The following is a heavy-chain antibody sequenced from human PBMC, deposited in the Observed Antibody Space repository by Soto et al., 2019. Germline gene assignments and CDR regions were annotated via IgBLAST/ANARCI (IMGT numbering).Heavy chain of an antibody. J-gene: IGHJ6*02. D-gene: IGHD1-26*01. CDR1: GFTFSCYG. CDR2: ISSDGSNI. CDR3: AKGWVGRLYYGMDV. Sequence: QVQLVESGGGVVQPGRSLRLSCAASGFTFSCYGMHWVRQAPGKGLEWVAVISSDGSNIYYADSVKGRFTISRDNSKNTLYLQMNSLRAEDTAVYYCAKGWVGRLYYGMDVWGQGTTVAVSS. V-gene: IGHV3-30*18.